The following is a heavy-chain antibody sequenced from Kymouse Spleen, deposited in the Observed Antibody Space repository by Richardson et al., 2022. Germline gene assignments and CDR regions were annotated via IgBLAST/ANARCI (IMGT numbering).Heavy chain of an antibody. V-gene: IGHV3-33*01. J-gene: IGHJ4*02. CDR3: ARDKELLRFDY. Sequence: QVQLVESGGGVVQPGRSLRLSCAASGFTFSSYGMHWVRQAPGKGLEWVAVIWYDGSNKYYADSVKGRFTISRDNSKNTLYLQMNSLRAEDTAVYYCARDKELLRFDYWGQGTLVTVSS. CDR2: IWYDGSNK. CDR1: GFTFSSYG. D-gene: IGHD1-26*01.